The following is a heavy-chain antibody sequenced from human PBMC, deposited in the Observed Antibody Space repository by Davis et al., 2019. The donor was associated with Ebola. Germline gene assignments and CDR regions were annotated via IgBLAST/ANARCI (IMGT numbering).Heavy chain of an antibody. D-gene: IGHD3-10*01. V-gene: IGHV1-46*01. Sequence: AASVKVSCKVSGYTLTELSMHWVRQAPGQGLEWMGIINPSGGSTSYAQKFQGRVTMTRDTSTSTVYMELSSLRSEDTAVYYCARRILWFGESPTYYFDYWGQGTLVTVSS. CDR3: ARRILWFGESPTYYFDY. CDR1: GYTLTELS. CDR2: INPSGGST. J-gene: IGHJ4*02.